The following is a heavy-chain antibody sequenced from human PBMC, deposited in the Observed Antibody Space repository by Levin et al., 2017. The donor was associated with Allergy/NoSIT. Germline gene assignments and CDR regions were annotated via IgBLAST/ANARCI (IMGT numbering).Heavy chain of an antibody. CDR3: ARHFSYFSGWYTAFDS. CDR1: GNSFASYW. Sequence: VESLKISCKGSGNSFASYWIGWVRQMPGKGLEWMGIIYPGDSDTRYSPSFQGQVTITADKSISTAYLQWSSLKASDTAMYYCARHFSYFSGWYTAFDSWGQGTMVTVSS. D-gene: IGHD6-19*01. J-gene: IGHJ3*02. CDR2: IYPGDSDT. V-gene: IGHV5-51*01.